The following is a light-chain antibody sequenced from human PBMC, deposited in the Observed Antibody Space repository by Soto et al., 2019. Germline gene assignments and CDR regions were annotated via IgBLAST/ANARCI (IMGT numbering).Light chain of an antibody. CDR1: SSDFGSYNL. CDR2: EGS. J-gene: IGLJ2*01. CDR3: CSYAGSRTLV. Sequence: QSVLTQPASVSGSPGQSITISCTGTSSDFGSYNLVSWYRQHPGKAPKLIIYEGSKRPSGISNRFSGSKSVNTASLTISGLQAEDEADYYCCSYAGSRTLVFGGGTKVTVL. V-gene: IGLV2-23*01.